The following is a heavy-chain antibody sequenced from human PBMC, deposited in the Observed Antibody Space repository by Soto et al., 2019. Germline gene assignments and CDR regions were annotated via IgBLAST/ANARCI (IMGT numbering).Heavy chain of an antibody. Sequence: LRLSCAASGFTFSSYGMHWVRQAPGKGLEWVAVISYDGSNKYYADSVKGRFTISRDNSKNTLYLQMNSLRAEDTAVYYCAKSPGGYYSFDIWGQGTMVTVSS. J-gene: IGHJ3*02. CDR2: ISYDGSNK. V-gene: IGHV3-30*18. CDR1: GFTFSSYG. CDR3: AKSPGGYYSFDI. D-gene: IGHD3-3*01.